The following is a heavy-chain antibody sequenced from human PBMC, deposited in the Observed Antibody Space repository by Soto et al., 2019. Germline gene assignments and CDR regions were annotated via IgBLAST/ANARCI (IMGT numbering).Heavy chain of an antibody. CDR3: AKGRSKVGTPYCGMDV. CDR2: ISASGGST. D-gene: IGHD1-26*01. Sequence: EVQLLESGGALVQPGGSLKLSCAASGYTFKTYVLNWVRQAPGKGLEWVSAISASGGSTYYADSVKGRFTISRDNAKDMLYLQMNSLGAADAAVYFCAKGRSKVGTPYCGMDVWGRGTAVTVSS. J-gene: IGHJ6*02. V-gene: IGHV3-23*01. CDR1: GYTFKTYV.